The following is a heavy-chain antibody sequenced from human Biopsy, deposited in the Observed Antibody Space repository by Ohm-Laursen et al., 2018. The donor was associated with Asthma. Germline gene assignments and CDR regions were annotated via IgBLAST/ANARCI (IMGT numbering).Heavy chain of an antibody. CDR3: ARGPEYVRSSGALDY. D-gene: IGHD2-2*01. Sequence: GSLRLSCSASGFTVSRDHMFWVRQAPGKGLEWVSVIYSGGTSDTADSVRGRFTISRDFYKNTLYLQMDSLRAEDTALYYCARGPEYVRSSGALDYWGQGTLVTVSS. J-gene: IGHJ4*02. V-gene: IGHV3-53*01. CDR1: GFTVSRDH. CDR2: IYSGGTS.